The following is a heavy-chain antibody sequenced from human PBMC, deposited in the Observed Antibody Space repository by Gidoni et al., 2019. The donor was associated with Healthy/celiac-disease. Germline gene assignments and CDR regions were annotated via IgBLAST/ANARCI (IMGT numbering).Heavy chain of an antibody. CDR2: ISGSGGST. Sequence: EVQLLESGGGLVQPGGSLRLSCAASGFTFSSYDMSWVRQAPGKGLAWVSAISGSGGSTYYADSVKGRFTISRDNSKNTLYLQMNSLRAEDTAVYYCAKEEDIVVVVAAGRWFDPWGQGTLVTVSS. D-gene: IGHD2-15*01. CDR1: GFTFSSYD. J-gene: IGHJ5*02. V-gene: IGHV3-23*01. CDR3: AKEEDIVVVVAAGRWFDP.